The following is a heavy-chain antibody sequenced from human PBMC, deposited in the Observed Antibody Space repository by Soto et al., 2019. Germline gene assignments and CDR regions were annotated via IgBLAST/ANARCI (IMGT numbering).Heavy chain of an antibody. Sequence: PGGSLRLSCAASGFTFSSYSMNWVRQAPGKGLEWVSYISSSSSTIYYAGSVKGRFTISRDNAKNSLYLQMNSLRAEDTAVYYCAREALLNWFDPWGQGTLVTVS. D-gene: IGHD2-15*01. CDR2: ISSSSSTI. CDR3: AREALLNWFDP. J-gene: IGHJ5*02. CDR1: GFTFSSYS. V-gene: IGHV3-48*01.